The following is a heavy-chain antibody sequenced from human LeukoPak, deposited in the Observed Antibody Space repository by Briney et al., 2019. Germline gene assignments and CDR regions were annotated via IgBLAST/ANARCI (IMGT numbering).Heavy chain of an antibody. CDR2: IYYSGST. CDR1: GGSVSSYY. V-gene: IGHV4-59*08. D-gene: IGHD3-22*01. Sequence: SETLSLTCTVSGGSVSSYYWSWIRQPPGKGLEWIGYIYYSGSTNYNPSLKSRVTISVDTSKNQFSLKLSSVTAADTAVYYCVGPYDSSGYYLGYWGQGTLVTVSS. CDR3: VGPYDSSGYYLGY. J-gene: IGHJ4*02.